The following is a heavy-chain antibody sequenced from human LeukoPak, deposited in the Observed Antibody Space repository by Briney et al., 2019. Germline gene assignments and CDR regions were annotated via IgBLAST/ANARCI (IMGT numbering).Heavy chain of an antibody. Sequence: PGGSLRLSCAASGFTFSNAWMSWFRQAPEKGLEWVGRIKSKTDGGTTDYAAPVKGRFTISRDDSKNTLYLQMNSLKTEDTAVYYCTTAATYYDFWSSYKVTVDYWGQGTLVTVSS. CDR2: IKSKTDGGTT. CDR3: TTAATYYDFWSSYKVTVDY. D-gene: IGHD3-3*01. CDR1: GFTFSNAW. J-gene: IGHJ4*02. V-gene: IGHV3-15*01.